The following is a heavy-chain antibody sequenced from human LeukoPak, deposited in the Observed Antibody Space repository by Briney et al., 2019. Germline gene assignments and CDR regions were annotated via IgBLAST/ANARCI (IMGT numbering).Heavy chain of an antibody. D-gene: IGHD6-19*01. J-gene: IGHJ3*01. CDR1: GYTFTGYY. V-gene: IGHV1-2*02. CDR3: ARDRAVAGTNLDAFDF. CDR2: INPNSGGT. Sequence: ASVKVSCKASGYTFTGYYMHWVRQAPGQGLEWMGWINPNSGGTKYAQKFQGRVTMTRDMSISTAYMELSRLRPDDTAVFYCARDRAVAGTNLDAFDFWGQGTMVTVSS.